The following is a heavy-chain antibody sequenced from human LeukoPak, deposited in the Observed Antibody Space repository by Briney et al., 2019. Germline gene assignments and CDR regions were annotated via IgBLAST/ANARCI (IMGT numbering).Heavy chain of an antibody. D-gene: IGHD6-13*01. CDR3: ARTSSSFDYYYYYYMDV. CDR2: IYYSGRT. V-gene: IGHV4-39*07. Sequence: SETLSLTCTVSGGSISSSSYYWAWIRQPPGKGLEWIASIYYSGRTYYNPSLKSRVTISVDTSKNQFSLKLSSVTAADTAVYYCARTSSSFDYYYYYYMDVWGKGTTVTISS. CDR1: GGSISSSSYY. J-gene: IGHJ6*03.